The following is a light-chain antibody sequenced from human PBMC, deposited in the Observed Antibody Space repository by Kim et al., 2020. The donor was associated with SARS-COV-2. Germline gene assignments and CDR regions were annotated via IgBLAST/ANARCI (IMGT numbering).Light chain of an antibody. CDR2: GKN. CDR3: NSRDSNDNVV. J-gene: IGLJ2*01. CDR1: SLRSYY. Sequence: VALGQTVRITCKGDSLRSYYAPWYQQKPAQAPIVVIYGKNNRPSGIPDRFSGSSSGNTASLTITGTQAGDEADYYCNSRDSNDNVVFGGGTQLTVL. V-gene: IGLV3-19*01.